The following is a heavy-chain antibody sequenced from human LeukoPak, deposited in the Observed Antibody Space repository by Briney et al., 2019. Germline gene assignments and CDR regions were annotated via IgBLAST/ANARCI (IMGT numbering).Heavy chain of an antibody. CDR2: ISSSSSYI. CDR1: GFTFSSYS. Sequence: GGSLRLSCAASGFTFSSYSMNWVRQAPGKGLEWDSSISSSSSYIYYADSVKGRFTISRDNAKNSLYLQMNSLRAEDTAVYYCARDLFSSLTGFGYWGQGTLVTVSS. CDR3: ARDLFSSLTGFGY. D-gene: IGHD6-13*01. V-gene: IGHV3-21*01. J-gene: IGHJ4*02.